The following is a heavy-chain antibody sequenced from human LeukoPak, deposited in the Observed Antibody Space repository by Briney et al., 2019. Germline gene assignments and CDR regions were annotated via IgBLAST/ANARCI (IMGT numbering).Heavy chain of an antibody. V-gene: IGHV3-64*01. J-gene: IGHJ4*02. CDR2: ISSNGGST. CDR1: GFTFSSYA. Sequence: QPGGSLRLSCAASGFTFSSYAMHWVRQAPGKGLEYVSAISSNGGSTYYANSVKGRFTISRDNSKNTLYLQMNSLRAEDTAVYYCAKDTEQAVAGIDPPVFDYWGQGTLVTVSS. CDR3: AKDTEQAVAGIDPPVFDY. D-gene: IGHD6-19*01.